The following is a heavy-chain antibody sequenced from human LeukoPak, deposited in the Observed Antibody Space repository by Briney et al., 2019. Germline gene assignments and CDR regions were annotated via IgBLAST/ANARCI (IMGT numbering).Heavy chain of an antibody. V-gene: IGHV3-23*01. CDR1: GFTFSSYA. Sequence: GGSLRLSCGASGFTFSSYAMSWVRQAPGKGLEWVSGISGSDGYTYYADSVKGRFTISRDNSKNTLSLQMNSLRAEDTAVYYCARHVVAVGFDYWGQGTLVTVSS. D-gene: IGHD3-22*01. CDR2: ISGSDGYT. J-gene: IGHJ4*02. CDR3: ARHVVAVGFDY.